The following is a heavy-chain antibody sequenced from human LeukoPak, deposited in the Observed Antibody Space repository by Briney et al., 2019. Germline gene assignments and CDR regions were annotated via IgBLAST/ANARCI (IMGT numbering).Heavy chain of an antibody. V-gene: IGHV3-7*03. Sequence: GSSLRLSCAASGFTFRIYAMTWVRQVPGRGPEWVANVNRDGSETYYLDSVKGRFTISKDNAKNSLYLQMNSLRAEDTALYHCARNNGMDVWGQGTTVIVSS. CDR1: GFTFRIYA. J-gene: IGHJ6*02. CDR2: VNRDGSET. CDR3: ARNNGMDV.